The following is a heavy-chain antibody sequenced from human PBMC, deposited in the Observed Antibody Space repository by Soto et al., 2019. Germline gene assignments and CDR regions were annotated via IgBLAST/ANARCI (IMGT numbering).Heavy chain of an antibody. V-gene: IGHV3-74*01. D-gene: IGHD1-1*01. CDR1: GFNLGRYW. Sequence: EVQLVESGGGLAQPGGSLGLSCAASGFNLGRYWMHWVRQAPGKGLVWVSRINDYGTTINYAESVEGRFTISRDDANSEVYLQMNNLRADDTAVYYCARGELEPFDYWGQGALVSVSS. CDR3: ARGELEPFDY. CDR2: INDYGTTI. J-gene: IGHJ4*02.